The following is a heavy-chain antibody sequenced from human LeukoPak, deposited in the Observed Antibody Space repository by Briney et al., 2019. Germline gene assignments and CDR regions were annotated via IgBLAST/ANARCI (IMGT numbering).Heavy chain of an antibody. J-gene: IGHJ3*02. CDR3: ARDLGELPNDAFDI. V-gene: IGHV3-53*01. Sequence: TGGSLRLSCAASGFTVSSNYMSWVRQAPGKGLEWVSVIYSGGTTYYADSVKGRFTISRDNAKNSLFLQMNSLRAEDTALYYCARDLGELPNDAFDIWGQGTMVTVSS. CDR2: IYSGGTT. D-gene: IGHD1-26*01. CDR1: GFTVSSNY.